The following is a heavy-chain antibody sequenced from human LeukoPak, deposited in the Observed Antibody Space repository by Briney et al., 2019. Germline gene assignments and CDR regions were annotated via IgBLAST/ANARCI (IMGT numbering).Heavy chain of an antibody. CDR1: GFTFSSYA. CDR3: AKDGPIWEPYYYYYGMDV. V-gene: IGHV3-30*04. D-gene: IGHD1-26*01. CDR2: ISYDGSNK. J-gene: IGHJ6*02. Sequence: HPGRSLRLSCAASGFTFSSYAMHWVRQAPGKGLEWVAVISYDGSNKYYADSVKGRFTISRDNSKNTLYLQMNSLRAEDTAVYYCAKDGPIWEPYYYYYGMDVWGQGTTVTVSS.